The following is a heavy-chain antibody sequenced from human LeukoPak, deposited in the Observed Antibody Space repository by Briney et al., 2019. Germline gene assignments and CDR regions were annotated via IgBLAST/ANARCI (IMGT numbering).Heavy chain of an antibody. CDR1: GFTVSSNY. J-gene: IGHJ6*03. CDR3: ARDRIAVAGGTPYHYYYMDV. D-gene: IGHD6-19*01. Sequence: PGGSLRLSCAASGFTVSSNYMSWVRQAPGKGLEWVSVIYSGGSTYYADSVKGRFTISRDNSKNTLYLQMNSLRAEDTAVYYCARDRIAVAGGTPYHYYYMDVWGKGTTVTVSS. V-gene: IGHV3-53*01. CDR2: IYSGGST.